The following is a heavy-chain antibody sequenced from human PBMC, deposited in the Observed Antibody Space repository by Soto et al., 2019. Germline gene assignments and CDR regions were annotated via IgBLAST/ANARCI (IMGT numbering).Heavy chain of an antibody. CDR1: GASITTSY. V-gene: IGHV4-59*01. Sequence: SETLSLTCTVSGASITTSYWSWIRQPPGKGLEWIGYVHHTGSTNYNPSLRSRVTISIDTSKSQFSLRLRSVTAADTAVYYCARDAWGGLAAADNAFDIWGQGAMVT. CDR2: VHHTGST. D-gene: IGHD6-13*01. CDR3: ARDAWGGLAAADNAFDI. J-gene: IGHJ3*02.